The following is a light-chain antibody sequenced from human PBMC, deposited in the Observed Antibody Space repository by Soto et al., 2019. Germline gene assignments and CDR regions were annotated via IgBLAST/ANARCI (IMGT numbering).Light chain of an antibody. CDR2: GAS. CDR3: QQYNNWPPWT. J-gene: IGKJ1*01. V-gene: IGKV3-15*01. Sequence: EIVMTQSPVTLSVSPGERATLSCRASQSVSSNFAWYQQKPGQAPRLLIYGASTRATGIPARFSGSGSGTEFTLTISILQSEDFAVYYFQQYNNWPPWTVGQGTKVEVK. CDR1: QSVSSN.